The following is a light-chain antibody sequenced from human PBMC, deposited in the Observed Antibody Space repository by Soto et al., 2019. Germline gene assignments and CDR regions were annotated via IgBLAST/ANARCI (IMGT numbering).Light chain of an antibody. J-gene: IGLJ1*01. CDR2: DVS. CDR3: SSYTSSSTPYV. Sequence: QSALTQPASVSGSPGQPITISCTGTSSDVGGYNYVSWYQQHTGKAPKLMIYDVSNRPSGVSNRFSGSKSGNTASLTISGLQAEDEADYYCSSYTSSSTPYVFGTGTKLTVL. V-gene: IGLV2-14*01. CDR1: SSDVGGYNY.